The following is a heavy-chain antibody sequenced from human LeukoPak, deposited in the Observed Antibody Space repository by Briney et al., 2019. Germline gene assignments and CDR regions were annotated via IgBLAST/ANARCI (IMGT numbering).Heavy chain of an antibody. CDR2: IYYSGST. D-gene: IGHD7-27*01. J-gene: IGHJ4*02. V-gene: IGHV4-39*01. CDR1: GDSLNSSDYY. Sequence: SETLSLTCTVSGDSLNSSDYYWAWIRQPPGEGLEWIGTIYYSGSTYYKSSLKSRLTISVDSSKNQFSLKMISVTAADTGVYYCARHGNWDPFDYWDQGALVTVSS. CDR3: ARHGNWDPFDY.